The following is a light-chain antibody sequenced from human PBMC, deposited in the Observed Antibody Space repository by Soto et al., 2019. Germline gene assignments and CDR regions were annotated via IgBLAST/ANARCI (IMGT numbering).Light chain of an antibody. CDR1: QSVSSGY. Sequence: EIVLTQSPGTLSLSPGERATLSCRASQSVSSGYLAWYQQKPGQAPSLLIYGASSRATGIPDRFSGSGSGTDFTLTISRLEPEDFAVYYCQQRSNWPPITFGQGTRLEIK. V-gene: IGKV3D-20*02. CDR2: GAS. CDR3: QQRSNWPPIT. J-gene: IGKJ5*01.